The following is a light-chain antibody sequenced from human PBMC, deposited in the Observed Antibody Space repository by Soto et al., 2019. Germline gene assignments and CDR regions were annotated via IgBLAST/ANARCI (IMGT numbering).Light chain of an antibody. CDR1: QSLPHTNGINY. CDR2: LGS. J-gene: IGKJ1*01. CDR3: MQALQKPST. Sequence: VVVTQSPLSLPVTPGEPASMSCRASQSLPHTNGINYLHWYLQKPGQSPQLLIYLGSHRASGVPDRFSGSGSGTEYTLRISRVEAEDVGIYYCMQALQKPSTFGQGTKVDIK. V-gene: IGKV2-28*01.